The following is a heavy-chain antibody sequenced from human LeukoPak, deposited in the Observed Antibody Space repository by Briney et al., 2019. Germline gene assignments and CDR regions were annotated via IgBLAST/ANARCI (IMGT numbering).Heavy chain of an antibody. CDR3: ARGRYFYGVDHGTMVRGANVFDY. D-gene: IGHD3-10*01. CDR2: IYHSGST. J-gene: IGHJ4*02. Sequence: PSETLSLTCAVSGGSISSSNWWSWVRQPPGKGLEWIGEIYHSGSTNYNPSLKSRVTISVDKSKNQFSLKLSSVTAADTAVYYCARGRYFYGVDHGTMVRGANVFDYWGQGTLVTVSS. CDR1: GGSISSSNW. V-gene: IGHV4-4*02.